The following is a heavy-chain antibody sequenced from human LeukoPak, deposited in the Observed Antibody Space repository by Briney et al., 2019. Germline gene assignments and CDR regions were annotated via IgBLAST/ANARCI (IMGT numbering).Heavy chain of an antibody. V-gene: IGHV4-61*01. CDR1: GVSFSRGSYY. J-gene: IGHJ5*02. CDR3: ARDPRSSGYCSGGSCSDWFDP. CDR2: IYYSGST. Sequence: SETLSLTCTVSGVSFSRGSYYWSWIRQPPGKGLEWIGYIYYSGSTNYNPSLKSRVTISVDTSKNQFSLKLSSVTAADTAVYYCARDPRSSGYCSGGSCSDWFDPWGQGTLVTVSS. D-gene: IGHD2-15*01.